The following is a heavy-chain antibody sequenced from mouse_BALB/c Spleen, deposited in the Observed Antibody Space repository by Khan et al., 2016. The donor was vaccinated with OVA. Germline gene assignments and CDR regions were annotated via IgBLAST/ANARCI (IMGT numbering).Heavy chain of an antibody. CDR1: GYSITSNYA. D-gene: IGHD1-2*01. V-gene: IGHV3-2*02. Sequence: EVQLQESGPGLVKPSQSLSLTCTVTGYSITSNYAWSWIRQFPGNKLEWMGYISYSGSTNYNPSLKSRISVTRSTSENQFFLQLNSVTTEDTATKYCARQNDYGCALDYWGRGTSGTVSS. CDR2: ISYSGST. J-gene: IGHJ4*01. CDR3: ARQNDYGCALDY.